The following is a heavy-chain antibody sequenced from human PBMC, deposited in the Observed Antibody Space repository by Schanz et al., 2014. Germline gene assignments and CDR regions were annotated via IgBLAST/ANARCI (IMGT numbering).Heavy chain of an antibody. Sequence: QIQLVQSGPEVKKPGASVKVSCKASGYTFTSYGISWVRQAPGQGLEWMGWISAYNGNTKYPQKLQGRVTMTTDTSTSTAYMALTDLRSDDTAVYYCARDRRVFDRDDLYYFDSWGHGTLVTVSS. CDR3: ARDRRVFDRDDLYYFDS. CDR2: ISAYNGNT. D-gene: IGHD3-16*02. V-gene: IGHV1-18*01. J-gene: IGHJ4*01. CDR1: GYTFTSYG.